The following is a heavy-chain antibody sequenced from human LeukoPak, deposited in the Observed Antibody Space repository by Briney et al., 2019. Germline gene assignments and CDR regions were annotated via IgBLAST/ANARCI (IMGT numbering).Heavy chain of an antibody. CDR2: ISSTSSSYI. D-gene: IGHD3-10*01. J-gene: IGHJ4*02. CDR3: SRLSAMLRGPEPFYYFEY. Sequence: GGSLRLSCAASGFTFMTYSMNWVCQAPGKGLEWVSSISSTSSSYIYYADSVKGRFTISRDNAKNSLFLQMNNLRAEDTAVYYCSRLSAMLRGPEPFYYFEYWGQGILVTVSS. CDR1: GFTFMTYS. V-gene: IGHV3-21*01.